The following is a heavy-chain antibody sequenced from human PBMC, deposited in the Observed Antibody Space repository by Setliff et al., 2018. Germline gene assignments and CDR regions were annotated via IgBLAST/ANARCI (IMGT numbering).Heavy chain of an antibody. CDR2: INPDGSER. D-gene: IGHD3-10*01. J-gene: IGHJ4*02. Sequence: GGSLRLSCAASGFTFRRYWMTWVRQAPGKGLEWVANINPDGSERYSVDSVRGRFTISRDNAKTALYLQMNSLRVEDTAVYYCFTGRGYGGQGILVTVSS. V-gene: IGHV3-7*01. CDR1: GFTFRRYW. CDR3: FTGRGY.